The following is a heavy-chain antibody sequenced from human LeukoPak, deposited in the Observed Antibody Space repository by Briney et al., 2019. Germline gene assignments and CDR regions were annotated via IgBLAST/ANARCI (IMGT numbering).Heavy chain of an antibody. CDR1: GGSISSSNW. D-gene: IGHD5-12*01. CDR2: IYHSGST. CDR3: ASGVDKWWFAP. Sequence: PSETLSLTCAVSGGSISSSNWWSWVRQPPGKGLEWIGEIYHSGSTNYNPSLKSRATISVDKSKNRFSLKLSSVTAADTAMYYCASGVDKWWFAPWGQGTLVTVSS. J-gene: IGHJ5*02. V-gene: IGHV4-4*02.